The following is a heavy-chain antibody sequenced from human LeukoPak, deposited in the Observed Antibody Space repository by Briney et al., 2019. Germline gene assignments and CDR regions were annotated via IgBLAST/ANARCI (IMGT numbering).Heavy chain of an antibody. D-gene: IGHD5-12*01. V-gene: IGHV4-34*01. CDR2: INHSGST. J-gene: IGHJ4*02. Sequence: PSETLSLTCALYGGSFSGYYWRWIRQPPAKGLEWIGEINHSGSTNYNPSLKSRVTISVDTSKNQLSLKLSSVTAAATAVYYCARGLVDIVATTGTVFDYWGQGTLVTVSS. CDR3: ARGLVDIVATTGTVFDY. CDR1: GGSFSGYY.